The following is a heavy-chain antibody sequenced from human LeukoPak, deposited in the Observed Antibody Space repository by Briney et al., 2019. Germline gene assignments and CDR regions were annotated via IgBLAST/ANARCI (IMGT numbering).Heavy chain of an antibody. Sequence: ASVKVSCKASGYTFTSYGISWVRQAPGQGLEWMGWISAYNGNTNYAQKLQGRVTMTTDTSTSTAFMELRSLRSGDTAVYYCARDLLVAATPFNYYYYYMDVWGKGTTVTVSS. J-gene: IGHJ6*03. D-gene: IGHD2-15*01. CDR2: ISAYNGNT. CDR1: GYTFTSYG. CDR3: ARDLLVAATPFNYYYYYMDV. V-gene: IGHV1-18*01.